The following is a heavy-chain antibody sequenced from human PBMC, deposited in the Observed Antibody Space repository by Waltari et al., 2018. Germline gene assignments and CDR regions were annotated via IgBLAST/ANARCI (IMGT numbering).Heavy chain of an antibody. Sequence: EVQLVESGGELNQPGGSLRLSCADSGFTVGNNFMGWVRQAPGKGLEWVSVIYSGGSTNYIDSVRGRFTISRDSSKNTLYLQMNSLRAEDTTVYYCAKVDNVGLNNYWGQGTLVTVSS. V-gene: IGHV3-53*01. J-gene: IGHJ4*02. CDR2: IYSGGST. D-gene: IGHD1-1*01. CDR1: GFTVGNNF. CDR3: AKVDNVGLNNY.